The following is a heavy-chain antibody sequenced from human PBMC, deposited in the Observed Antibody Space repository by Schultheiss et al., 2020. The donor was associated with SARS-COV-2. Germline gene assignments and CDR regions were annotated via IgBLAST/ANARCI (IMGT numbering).Heavy chain of an antibody. CDR2: ISSSGSTI. Sequence: GGSLRLSCAASGFTFSDYYMSWIRQAPGKGLEWVSYISSSGSTIYYADSVKGRFTISRDNAKNSLYLQMNSLRAEDTAVYYCAKVMYNWNDDAFDIWGQGTMVTVSS. CDR1: GFTFSDYY. J-gene: IGHJ3*02. CDR3: AKVMYNWNDDAFDI. D-gene: IGHD1-1*01. V-gene: IGHV3-11*01.